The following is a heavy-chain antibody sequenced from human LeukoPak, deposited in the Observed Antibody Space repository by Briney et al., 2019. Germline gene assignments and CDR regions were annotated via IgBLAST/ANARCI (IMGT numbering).Heavy chain of an antibody. CDR2: INPNSGGT. D-gene: IGHD3-22*01. J-gene: IGHJ4*02. V-gene: IGHV1-2*02. CDR3: ARERTYYYDSSGYYHQYYFDY. Sequence: GASVKVSCKASGYTFTGYYMHWVRQAPGQGLEWMGWINPNSGGTNYAQKFQGGVTMTRDTSISTAYMELSRLRSDDTAVYYCARERTYYYDSSGYYHQYYFDYWGQGTLVTVSS. CDR1: GYTFTGYY.